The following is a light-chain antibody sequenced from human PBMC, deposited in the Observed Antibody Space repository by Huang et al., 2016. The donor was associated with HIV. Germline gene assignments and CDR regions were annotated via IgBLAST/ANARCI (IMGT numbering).Light chain of an antibody. J-gene: IGKJ2*01. CDR1: QKINTF. V-gene: IGKV1-39*01. CDR2: SAA. Sequence: DIQMTQSPSSLSTFVGDRVTITCRASQKINTFLHWYQEKPGKAPRILIYSAASLEHGVPSRFSGSASGTEFTLTVSSVQPDDSATYYCQQTYRTPYTFGQGTKLDI. CDR3: QQTYRTPYT.